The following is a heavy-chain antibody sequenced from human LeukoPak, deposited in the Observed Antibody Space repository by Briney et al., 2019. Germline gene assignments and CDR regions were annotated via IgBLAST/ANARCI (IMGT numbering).Heavy chain of an antibody. V-gene: IGHV3-21*01. CDR1: GFSFRSYW. CDR3: ARDHGYCTNGVCRYFDY. CDR2: ISSSSSYI. D-gene: IGHD2-8*01. Sequence: GGSLRLSCVASGFSFRSYWMNWVRQAPGKGLEWVSSISSSSSYIYYADSVKGRFTISRDNAKNSLYLQMNSLRAEDTAVYYCARDHGYCTNGVCRYFDYWGQGTLVTVSS. J-gene: IGHJ4*02.